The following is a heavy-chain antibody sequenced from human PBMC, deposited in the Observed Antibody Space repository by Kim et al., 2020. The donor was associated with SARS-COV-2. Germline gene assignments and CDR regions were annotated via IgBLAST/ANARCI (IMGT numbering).Heavy chain of an antibody. CDR3: ARSEGVEMATITTPQYYYYGMDV. Sequence: SETLSLTCTVSGGSISSYYWSWIRQPPGKGLEWIGYIYYSGSTNYNPSLKSRVTISVDTSKNQFSLKLSSVTAADTAVYYCARSEGVEMATITTPQYYYYGMDVWGQGTTVTVSS. J-gene: IGHJ6*02. CDR1: GGSISSYY. V-gene: IGHV4-59*08. D-gene: IGHD5-12*01. CDR2: IYYSGST.